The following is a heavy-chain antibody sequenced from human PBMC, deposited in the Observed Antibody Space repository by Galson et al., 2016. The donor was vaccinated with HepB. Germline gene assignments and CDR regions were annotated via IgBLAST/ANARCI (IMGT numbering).Heavy chain of an antibody. Sequence: TLSLTCTVSDDSVNSGAYYWAWIRQPPGKGLEWIGHIYYSGSTNYNPSLKSRVTISADTSKNQFSLKLSSVTAADTAVYYCARQYRGGPSDYWGQGTLVIVSS. J-gene: IGHJ4*02. CDR3: ARQYRGGPSDY. CDR2: IYYSGST. D-gene: IGHD5-12*01. CDR1: DDSVNSGAYY. V-gene: IGHV4-61*08.